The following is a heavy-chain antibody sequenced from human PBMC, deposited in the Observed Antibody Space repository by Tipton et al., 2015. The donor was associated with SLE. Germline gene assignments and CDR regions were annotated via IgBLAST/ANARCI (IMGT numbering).Heavy chain of an antibody. CDR2: IYYSGRT. V-gene: IGHV4-59*12. Sequence: GLVKPSETLSLTCTVSGASISSYYWSWIRQPPGKGLEWLGYIYYSGRTNYNPSLQRRVTISFDTSKNQFSLTLSSVTAADTAMYYCAREVGSGYNLYFDYWGQGILVTVSS. J-gene: IGHJ4*02. CDR3: AREVGSGYNLYFDY. CDR1: GASISSYY. D-gene: IGHD5-24*01.